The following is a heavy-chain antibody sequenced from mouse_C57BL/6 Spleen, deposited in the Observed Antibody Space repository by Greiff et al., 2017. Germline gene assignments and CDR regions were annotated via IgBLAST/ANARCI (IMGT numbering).Heavy chain of an antibody. CDR2: ISSGGDYI. CDR1: GFTFSSYA. CDR3: TRDRGYYYGYFDY. Sequence: EVKLVESGEGLVKPGGSLKLSCAASGFTFSSYAMSWVRQTPEKRLEWVAYISSGGDYIYYADTVKGRFTISRDKARNTLYLQMSSLKSEDTAMYYCTRDRGYYYGYFDYWGQGTTLTVSS. D-gene: IGHD1-1*01. V-gene: IGHV5-9-1*02. J-gene: IGHJ2*01.